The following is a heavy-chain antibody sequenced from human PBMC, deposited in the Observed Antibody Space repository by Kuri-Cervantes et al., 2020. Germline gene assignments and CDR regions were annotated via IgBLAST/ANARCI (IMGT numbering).Heavy chain of an antibody. J-gene: IGHJ2*01. CDR2: IYYSGST. CDR3: AKEASSSARSIGWYFDL. D-gene: IGHD2-15*01. CDR1: GGSISSYY. Sequence: SETLSLTCTVSGGSISSYYWSWIRQPPGKGLEWIGYIYYSGSTNYNPSLKSRVTISVDTSKNQFSLKLSSVTAADTAVYYCAKEASSSARSIGWYFDLWGRGTLVTVSS. V-gene: IGHV4-59*01.